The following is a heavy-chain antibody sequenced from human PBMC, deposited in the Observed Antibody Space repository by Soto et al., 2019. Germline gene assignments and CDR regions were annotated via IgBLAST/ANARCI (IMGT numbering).Heavy chain of an antibody. CDR3: AKDKTRRVVVVAATYDY. J-gene: IGHJ4*02. CDR2: ISGSGGST. D-gene: IGHD2-15*01. V-gene: IGHV3-23*01. Sequence: PGGSLRLSCAASGFTFSSYAMSWVRQAPGKGLEWVSAISGSGGSTYYADSVKGRFTISRDNSKNTLYLQMNSLRAEDTAVYYCAKDKTRRVVVVAATYDYWGQGTLVTVSS. CDR1: GFTFSSYA.